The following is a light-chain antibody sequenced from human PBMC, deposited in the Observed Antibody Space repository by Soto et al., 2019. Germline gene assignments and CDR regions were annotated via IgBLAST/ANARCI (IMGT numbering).Light chain of an antibody. Sequence: QSVLTQPPSLSEAPRQRVTISCSGSSSNIGNNAVNWYQQLPGKAPKLLIYYDHLLPSGVSDRFSGSKSGTSASLAISGLQSEDEADYYCAAWDDSLNGGVFGGGTKVTVL. CDR2: YDH. J-gene: IGLJ3*02. V-gene: IGLV1-36*01. CDR1: SSNIGNNA. CDR3: AAWDDSLNGGV.